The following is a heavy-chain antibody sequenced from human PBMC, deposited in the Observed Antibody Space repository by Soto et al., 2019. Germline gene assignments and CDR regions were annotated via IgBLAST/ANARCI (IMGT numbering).Heavy chain of an antibody. CDR2: IYYSGST. J-gene: IGHJ4*02. V-gene: IGHV4-61*01. Sequence: SETLSLSCRVSCGSVRSGSYYLSWLRQPPGRGPDWIGYIYYSGSTNYNPSLKSRVTISVDTSKNQFSLKLSSVTAADTAVYYCAASPSLLGYCSSTSCYMGEDWGQGNLVTVSA. D-gene: IGHD2-2*02. CDR1: CGSVRSGSYY. CDR3: AASPSLLGYCSSTSCYMGED.